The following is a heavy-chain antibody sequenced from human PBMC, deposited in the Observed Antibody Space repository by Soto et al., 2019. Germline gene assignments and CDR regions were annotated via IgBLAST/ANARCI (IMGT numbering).Heavy chain of an antibody. CDR3: VRDVILRAGAHFDY. CDR1: GFIFRNYD. D-gene: IGHD2-15*01. CDR2: VSNDGNNQ. V-gene: IGHV3-30-3*01. Sequence: QVQLIESGGGVVEPGRSLTLSCAASGFIFRNYDLRWVRQAPGKGLEWVALVSNDGNNQYYADFVKGRFTISRDNSQSTGSLQMNSLRAEDTGVYYCVRDVILRAGAHFDYWGQGALVTVSS. J-gene: IGHJ4*02.